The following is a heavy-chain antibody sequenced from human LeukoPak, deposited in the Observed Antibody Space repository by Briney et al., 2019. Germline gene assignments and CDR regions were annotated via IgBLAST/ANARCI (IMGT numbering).Heavy chain of an antibody. CDR2: ISWNSGSI. Sequence: PGRSLRLSCAASGFTFDDYAMHWVRQAPGKGLEWVSGISWNSGSIGYADSVKGRFTISRDNAKNSLYLQMNSLRAEDTALYYCAKSQRAAAGTLDVWGQGTTDTVSS. CDR3: AKSQRAAAGTLDV. D-gene: IGHD6-13*01. CDR1: GFTFDDYA. J-gene: IGHJ6*02. V-gene: IGHV3-9*01.